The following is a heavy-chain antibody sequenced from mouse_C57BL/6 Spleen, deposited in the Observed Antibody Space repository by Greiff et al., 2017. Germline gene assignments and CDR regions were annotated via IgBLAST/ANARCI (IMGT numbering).Heavy chain of an antibody. CDR1: GYTFTNYW. V-gene: IGHV1-63*01. CDR3: AGYDYDARAPFDY. J-gene: IGHJ2*01. D-gene: IGHD2-4*01. Sequence: QVQLKESGAELVRPGTSVKMSCKASGYTFTNYWIGWAKQRPGHGLEWIGDIYPGGGYTNYNEKFKGKATLTADKSSSTAYMQFSSLTSEDSAIYYCAGYDYDARAPFDYWGQGTTLTVSS. CDR2: IYPGGGYT.